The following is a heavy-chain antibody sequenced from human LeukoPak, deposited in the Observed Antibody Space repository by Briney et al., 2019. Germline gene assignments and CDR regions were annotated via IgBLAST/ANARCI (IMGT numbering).Heavy chain of an antibody. D-gene: IGHD4-23*01. Sequence: GGSLRLSCAASGFTFSTYTMNWVRQAPGKGLEWVSSISSRSSYIYYADSVKGRFTISRDNAKNSLYLHMNSLRAEDTAVYYCARDYGGSSPFDYWGQGTLVTVS. V-gene: IGHV3-21*01. CDR2: ISSRSSYI. J-gene: IGHJ4*02. CDR3: ARDYGGSSPFDY. CDR1: GFTFSTYT.